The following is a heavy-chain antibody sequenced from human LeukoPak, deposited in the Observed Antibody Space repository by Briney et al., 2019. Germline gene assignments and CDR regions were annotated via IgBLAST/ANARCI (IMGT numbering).Heavy chain of an antibody. J-gene: IGHJ4*02. CDR1: GFTFSSYA. Sequence: GGSLRLSCAASGFTFSSYAMHWVRQAPGKGLEWVAVISYDGSNKYYADSVKGRFTTSRDNSKNTLYLQMNSLRAEDTAVYYCARDRGDGDYARAEVLSDYWGQGTLVTVSS. CDR3: ARDRGDGDYARAEVLSDY. D-gene: IGHD4-17*01. CDR2: ISYDGSNK. V-gene: IGHV3-30*04.